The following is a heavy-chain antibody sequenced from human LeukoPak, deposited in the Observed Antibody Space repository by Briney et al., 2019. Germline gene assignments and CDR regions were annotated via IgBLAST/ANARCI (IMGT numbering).Heavy chain of an antibody. J-gene: IGHJ4*02. CDR1: GFTFSNAW. V-gene: IGHV3-15*01. Sequence: GGSLRLSCAASGFTFSNAWMSWVRQAPGKGLGWVGHIKSKTDGGTTDYAAPVKGRFTISRDDSKNTLYLQVNSLKTEDTAVYYCTTLVATTLWGQGTLVTVSS. D-gene: IGHD1-26*01. CDR3: TTLVATTL. CDR2: IKSKTDGGTT.